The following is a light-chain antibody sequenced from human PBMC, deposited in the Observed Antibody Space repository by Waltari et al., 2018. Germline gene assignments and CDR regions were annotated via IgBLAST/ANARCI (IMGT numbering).Light chain of an antibody. CDR1: SSNVGPNS. Sequence: QSVLTQPPSTSGTPGLGVTMPCSGSSSNVGPNSGPWYQHLPGTAPTLPHYNKNRRPSGVPDRFSGSKSGTSASLAISGLQSEDEADYYCAAWDDSLNAWMFGGGTKLTVL. V-gene: IGLV1-44*01. J-gene: IGLJ3*02. CDR3: AAWDDSLNAWM. CDR2: NKN.